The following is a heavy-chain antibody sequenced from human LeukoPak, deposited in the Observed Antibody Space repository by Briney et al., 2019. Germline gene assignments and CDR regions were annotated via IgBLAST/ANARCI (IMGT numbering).Heavy chain of an antibody. CDR1: GFIFSNYS. CDR3: TSPNDYYFDF. Sequence: GGSLRLSCAASGFIFSNYSVHWVRQASGKGLEWVGRIRSKANSYATAYAASVKGRFTISRDDTKNTAYLQMNSLKTEDTAVYYCTSPNDYYFDFWGQGTLVTVSS. J-gene: IGHJ4*02. CDR2: IRSKANSYAT. D-gene: IGHD2-8*01. V-gene: IGHV3-73*01.